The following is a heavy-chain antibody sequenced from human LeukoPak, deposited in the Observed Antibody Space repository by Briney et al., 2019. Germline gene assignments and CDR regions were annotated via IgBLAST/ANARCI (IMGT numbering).Heavy chain of an antibody. CDR3: ARSRGYNWNYRIGYGMDV. CDR2: INHSGST. D-gene: IGHD1-7*01. J-gene: IGHJ6*02. V-gene: IGHV4-34*01. Sequence: SETLSLTCAVYGGSFSGYYWSWIRQPPGKGLEWIGEINHSGSTNYNPSLKSRVTISVDTSKNQFSLKLSSVTAADTAVYYCARSRGYNWNYRIGYGMDVWGQGTTVTVSS. CDR1: GGSFSGYY.